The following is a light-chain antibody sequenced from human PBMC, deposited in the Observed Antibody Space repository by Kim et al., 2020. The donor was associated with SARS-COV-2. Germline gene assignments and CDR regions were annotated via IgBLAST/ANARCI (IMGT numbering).Light chain of an antibody. CDR1: QTISSN. CDR3: QQYNNWPRT. Sequence: EIVMTQSPATLSVSPGERATLSCRASQTISSNLAWYQQKPGQTTRLFIYAASIRATGIPARFSGSGSGTEFTLTISSLQSEDFAVYYCQQYNNWPRTFGQGTKVDIK. V-gene: IGKV3-15*01. CDR2: AAS. J-gene: IGKJ1*01.